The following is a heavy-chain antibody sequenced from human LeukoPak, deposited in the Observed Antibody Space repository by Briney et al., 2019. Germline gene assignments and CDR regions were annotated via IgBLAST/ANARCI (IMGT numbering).Heavy chain of an antibody. D-gene: IGHD4-23*01. J-gene: IGHJ4*02. CDR3: AREMTTVVTTYYFDY. CDR1: GFTFSSYA. Sequence: GGSLRLSCAASGFTFSSYAMHWVRQAPGKGLEWVAVISYGGSNKYYADSVKGRFTISRDNSKNTLYLQMNSLRAEDTAVYYCAREMTTVVTTYYFDYWGQGTLVTVSS. CDR2: ISYGGSNK. V-gene: IGHV3-30-3*01.